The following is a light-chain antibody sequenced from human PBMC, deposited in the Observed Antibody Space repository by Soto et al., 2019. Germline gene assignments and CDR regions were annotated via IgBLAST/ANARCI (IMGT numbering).Light chain of an antibody. V-gene: IGLV1-44*01. CDR3: ATWDDSRNGYV. J-gene: IGLJ1*01. CDR2: DND. Sequence: QSALTQPPSASGTPGQRVTISASGSSSNIGSNPVSWYQQRPGTAPKLLIYDNDERPSGVPVRFSGSKSATSASLAISGLQSEDEGDHYCATWDDSRNGYVFGPGTKVTVL. CDR1: SSNIGSNP.